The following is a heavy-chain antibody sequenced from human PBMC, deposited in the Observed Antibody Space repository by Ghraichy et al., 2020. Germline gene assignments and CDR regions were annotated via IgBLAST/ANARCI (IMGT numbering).Heavy chain of an antibody. CDR1: GFTFNSYW. CDR3: ARPMHSSSWYEFQH. D-gene: IGHD6-13*01. J-gene: IGHJ4*02. V-gene: IGHV3-7*03. CDR2: IKQDGSDK. Sequence: GGSLRLSCEGSGFTFNSYWMSWVRQAPGKGLEWVANIKQDGSDKYYADSVKGRFTISRDNAKNSLYLQMNSLRAEDTAVYYCARPMHSSSWYEFQHWGQGTLVTVSS.